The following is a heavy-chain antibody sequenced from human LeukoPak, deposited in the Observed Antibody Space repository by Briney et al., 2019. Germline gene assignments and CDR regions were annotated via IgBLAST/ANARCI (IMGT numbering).Heavy chain of an antibody. D-gene: IGHD3-10*01. J-gene: IGHJ5*02. V-gene: IGHV4-38-2*01. Sequence: PSETLSLTCAVSGYAISSGYHWGWIRQPPGKGLEWIGNIYHNGNTHYNPSLESRVSISVDTSRNQFSLKLTSVTAADTAVYYCARGRVSSDYGSVWFDPWGQGTLVTVSS. CDR2: IYHNGNT. CDR3: ARGRVSSDYGSVWFDP. CDR1: GYAISSGYH.